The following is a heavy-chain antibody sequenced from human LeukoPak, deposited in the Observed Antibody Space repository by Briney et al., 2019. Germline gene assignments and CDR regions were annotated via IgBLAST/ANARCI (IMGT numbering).Heavy chain of an antibody. CDR2: ISSCSSYI. V-gene: IGHV3-21*01. J-gene: IGHJ5*02. CDR1: GFTFSSYS. Sequence: GGSLRLSCAASGFTFSSYSMNWVRQAPGKGLEWVSCISSCSSYIYYADSGKGRFTIPRNNAKNSLYLQMNSMRADDTAVYYCARDFLRFGELLGADWFDPWGPGTLVTVSS. D-gene: IGHD3-10*01. CDR3: ARDFLRFGELLGADWFDP.